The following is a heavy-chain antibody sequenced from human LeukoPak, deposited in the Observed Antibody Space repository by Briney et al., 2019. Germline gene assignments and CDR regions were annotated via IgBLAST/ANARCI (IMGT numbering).Heavy chain of an antibody. V-gene: IGHV3-21*01. CDR1: GFIFSSYS. CDR3: ARGRYYDYVWGSYLPDY. J-gene: IGHJ4*02. Sequence: GGSLRLSCAASGFIFSSYSMNWVRQAPGKGLEWVSSTSGSSSYIYYADSVKGRFTISRDNAKNSLYLQMNSLRAEDTAVYYCARGRYYDYVWGSYLPDYWGQGTLVTVSS. CDR2: TSGSSSYI. D-gene: IGHD3-16*02.